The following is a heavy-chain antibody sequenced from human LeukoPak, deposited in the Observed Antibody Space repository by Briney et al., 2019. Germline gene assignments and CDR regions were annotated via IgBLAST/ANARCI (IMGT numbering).Heavy chain of an antibody. CDR1: GGSISSSRDY. CDR3: ARLKYSSSPGLGY. CDR2: IYYSGST. V-gene: IGHV4-39*01. J-gene: IGHJ4*02. D-gene: IGHD6-6*01. Sequence: SETLSLTCIVSGGSISSSRDYWAWIRQPPGKGLEWIANIYYSGSTYYSPSLKSRVTISVDTSKNQFSLKLTSVTAADTAVYYCARLKYSSSPGLGYWGQGTLVTVSS.